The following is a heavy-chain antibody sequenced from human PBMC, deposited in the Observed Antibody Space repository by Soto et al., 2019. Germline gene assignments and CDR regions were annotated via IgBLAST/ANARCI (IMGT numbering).Heavy chain of an antibody. CDR1: GYTFTIYG. V-gene: IGHV1-18*04. CDR3: AREQSRYYYDSSGYYWGYYFDY. D-gene: IGHD3-22*01. J-gene: IGHJ4*02. CDR2: ISAYTGNP. Sequence: ASVKVSCKASGYTFTIYGISWVRQAPGQGLEWMGWISAYTGNPNYAQKLQGRVTMTTDTSTSTAYMELRSLRSDDTAVYYCAREQSRYYYDSSGYYWGYYFDYWGQGTLVTVSS.